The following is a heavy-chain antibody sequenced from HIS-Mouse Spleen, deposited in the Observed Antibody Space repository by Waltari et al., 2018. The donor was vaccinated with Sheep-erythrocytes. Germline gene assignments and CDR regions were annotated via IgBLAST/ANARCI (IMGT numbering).Heavy chain of an antibody. V-gene: IGHV4-59*08. J-gene: IGHJ3*02. CDR3: ARFSRPRFWPVGATAFDI. Sequence: QVQLQESGPGLVKPSETLSLTCTVSGGSISSYYWRWIRQPQGKGLEWIGYIYYSGSTNYNPSLKSRVTISVDTSKNQFSLKLSSVTAADTAVYYCARFSRPRFWPVGATAFDIWGQGTMVTVSS. CDR1: GGSISSYY. D-gene: IGHD1-26*01. CDR2: IYYSGST.